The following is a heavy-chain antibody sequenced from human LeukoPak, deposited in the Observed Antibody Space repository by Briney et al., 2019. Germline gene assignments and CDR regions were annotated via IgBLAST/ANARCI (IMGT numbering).Heavy chain of an antibody. CDR1: GFTFSSYW. D-gene: IGHD1-20*01. V-gene: IGHV3-7*01. Sequence: GGALRLSCAASGFTFSSYWMSWVRQAPGKGLEWVANIKQDGSEKYYVDSVKGRFTISRDNAKNSLYLQMNSLRAEDTAVYYCARTNWNDVEAFDIWGQGTMVTVSS. CDR3: ARTNWNDVEAFDI. CDR2: IKQDGSEK. J-gene: IGHJ3*02.